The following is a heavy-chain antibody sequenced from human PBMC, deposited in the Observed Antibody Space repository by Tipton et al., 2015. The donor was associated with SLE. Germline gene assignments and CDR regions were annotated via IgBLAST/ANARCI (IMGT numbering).Heavy chain of an antibody. CDR2: IYTDGST. Sequence: GSLRLSCAASGFAVSNNYMSWVRQAPGKGLERVSVIYTDGSTYYADSVKGRFTISKDNSKNSLYLQLSSPRAEDTAVYYCARDRGVRGNYYFYGMDVWGQGTTVTVSS. V-gene: IGHV3-66*01. CDR1: GFAVSNNY. J-gene: IGHJ6*02. CDR3: ARDRGVRGNYYFYGMDV. D-gene: IGHD3-10*01.